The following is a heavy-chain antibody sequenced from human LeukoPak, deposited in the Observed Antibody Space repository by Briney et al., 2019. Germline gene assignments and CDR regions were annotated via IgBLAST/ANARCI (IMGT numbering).Heavy chain of an antibody. CDR1: DGSISNYY. Sequence: SETLSLTCSVSDGSISNYYWSWIRQPPGKRLEWIGYIYYSGSTNYNPSLKSRVTISVDTSKNQFSLKLSSVTAADTAVYYCARVKEFGELYFDYWGQGTLVTVSS. D-gene: IGHD3-10*01. CDR2: IYYSGST. V-gene: IGHV4-59*08. CDR3: ARVKEFGELYFDY. J-gene: IGHJ4*02.